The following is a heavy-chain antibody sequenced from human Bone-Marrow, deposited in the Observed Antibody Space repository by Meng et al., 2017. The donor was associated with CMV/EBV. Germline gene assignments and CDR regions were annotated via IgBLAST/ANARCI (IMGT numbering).Heavy chain of an antibody. D-gene: IGHD3-3*01. Sequence: SETLSLTCAVYGGSFSGYYWSWIRQPPGKGLEWIGEINHSGSTNYNPSLKSRVTISVDTSKNQFSLKLCSVTAADTAAYYCARSYDFWSGYYYYWGQGTLVTVSS. CDR1: GGSFSGYY. CDR3: ARSYDFWSGYYYY. J-gene: IGHJ4*02. V-gene: IGHV4-34*01. CDR2: INHSGST.